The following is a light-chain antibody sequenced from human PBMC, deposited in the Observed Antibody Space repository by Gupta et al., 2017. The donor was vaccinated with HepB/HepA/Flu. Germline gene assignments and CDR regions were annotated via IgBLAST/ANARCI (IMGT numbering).Light chain of an antibody. J-gene: IGLJ2*01. CDR1: SGHSSYI. Sequence: QPVLTQSSSASASLGSSVKLTCTLSSGHSSYIIAWHQQQPGKAPRYLMKLEGSGSYNKGSGVPDRFSGSSSGADRYLTISNLQSEDEADYYCETWDSKVIGGGTKLTVL. V-gene: IGLV4-60*03. CDR3: ETWDSKV. CDR2: LEGSGSY.